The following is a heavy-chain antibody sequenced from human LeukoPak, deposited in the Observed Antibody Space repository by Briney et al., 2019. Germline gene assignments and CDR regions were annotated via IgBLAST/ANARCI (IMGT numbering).Heavy chain of an antibody. V-gene: IGHV3-15*01. CDR1: GFTFSNAW. D-gene: IGHD3-3*01. Sequence: PGGSLRLSCAASGFTFSNAWMSWVRQAPGKGLEWDGRIKSKTDGGTTDYAAPVKGRFTISRDDSKNTLYLQMNSLKTEDTAVYYCTTDGGGTYYDFWSGYSSYYFDYWGQGTLVTVSS. J-gene: IGHJ4*02. CDR3: TTDGGGTYYDFWSGYSSYYFDY. CDR2: IKSKTDGGTT.